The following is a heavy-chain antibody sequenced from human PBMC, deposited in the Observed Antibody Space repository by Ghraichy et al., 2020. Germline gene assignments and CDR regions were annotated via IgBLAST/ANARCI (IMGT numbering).Heavy chain of an antibody. D-gene: IGHD3-10*01. CDR1: GGSFSGYY. CDR2: INHSGST. CDR3: ARGSARGYYGSGSLADY. V-gene: IGHV4-34*01. Sequence: SETLSLTRAVYGGSFSGYYWSWIRQPPGKGLEWIGEINHSGSTNYNPSLKSRVTISVDTSKNQFSLKLSSVTAADTAVYYCARGSARGYYGSGSLADYWGQGTLVTVSS. J-gene: IGHJ4*02.